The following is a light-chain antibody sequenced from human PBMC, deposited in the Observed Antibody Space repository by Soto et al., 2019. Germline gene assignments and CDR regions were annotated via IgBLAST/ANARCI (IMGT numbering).Light chain of an antibody. CDR2: LGS. J-gene: IGKJ4*01. CDR3: MQALQSPLT. V-gene: IGKV2-28*01. Sequence: DIVMTQSPLSLPVTPGEPASISCRSSQSLLHSNGYNYSDWYPQKPGQSPQLLIYLGSNRASGVPDRFSGSGSGTDFTLKISRVEAEDVGVYYCMQALQSPLTFGGGTKVEIK. CDR1: QSLLHSNGYNY.